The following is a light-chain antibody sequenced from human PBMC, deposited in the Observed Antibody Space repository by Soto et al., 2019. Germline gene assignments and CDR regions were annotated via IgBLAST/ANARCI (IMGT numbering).Light chain of an antibody. V-gene: IGKV3-15*01. CDR3: QQYDNWPLT. Sequence: DIVMTQSPATLSVSPGERATXXXXASQTVTSNLAWYQQKPGQAPRLLIYGASTSSTGTPVRFSGSGSGTEFTLAVSSLQSEDFAVYYCQQYDNWPLTFGGGTKVDIK. J-gene: IGKJ4*01. CDR1: QTVTSN. CDR2: GAS.